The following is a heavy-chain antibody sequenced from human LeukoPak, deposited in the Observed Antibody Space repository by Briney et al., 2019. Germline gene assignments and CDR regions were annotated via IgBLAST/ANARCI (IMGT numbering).Heavy chain of an antibody. Sequence: GGSLRLSCAASGFTFSSYSMNWVRQAPGKGLEWVSYISSSSSTIYYADSVKGRFTISRDNAENSLYLQMNSLRAEDTAIYYCATDSYVSGSYYRLFYWGQGTLVTVSS. J-gene: IGHJ4*02. CDR2: ISSSSSTI. D-gene: IGHD3-10*01. V-gene: IGHV3-48*01. CDR3: ATDSYVSGSYYRLFY. CDR1: GFTFSSYS.